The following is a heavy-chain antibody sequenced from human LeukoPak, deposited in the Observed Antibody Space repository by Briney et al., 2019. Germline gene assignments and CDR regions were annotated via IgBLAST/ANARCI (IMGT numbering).Heavy chain of an antibody. D-gene: IGHD3-22*01. CDR2: IYYGGST. CDR3: ARTNYYDSSGYRYYYYSYMDV. V-gene: IGHV4-59*11. CDR1: GGSISSHY. Sequence: PSETLSLTCTVSGGSISSHYWSWIRQPPGKGLEWIGYIYYGGSTNYNPSLKSRVTISVDTSKNQFSLKLSSVTAADTAVYYCARTNYYDSSGYRYYYYSYMDVWGKGTTVTVSS. J-gene: IGHJ6*03.